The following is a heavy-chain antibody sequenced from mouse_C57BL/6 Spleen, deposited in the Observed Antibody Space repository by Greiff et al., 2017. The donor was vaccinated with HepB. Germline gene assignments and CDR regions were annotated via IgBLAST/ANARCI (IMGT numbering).Heavy chain of an antibody. V-gene: IGHV1-61*01. CDR2: IYPSDSET. CDR1: GYTFTSYW. J-gene: IGHJ2*01. Sequence: VQLQHPGAELVRPGSSVKLSCKASGYTFTSYWMDWVKQRPGQGLEWIGNIYPSDSETHYNQKFKDKATLTVDKSSSTAYMQLSSLTSEDSAVYYCARGGWLRRGDYWGQGTTLTVSS. CDR3: ARGGWLRRGDY. D-gene: IGHD2-2*01.